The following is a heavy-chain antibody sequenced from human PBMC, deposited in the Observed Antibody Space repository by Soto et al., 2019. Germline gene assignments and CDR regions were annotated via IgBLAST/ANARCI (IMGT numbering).Heavy chain of an antibody. D-gene: IGHD3-10*01. CDR3: AKDRLLWFGWLLSPPTGNGYGMDV. J-gene: IGHJ6*02. V-gene: IGHV3-30*18. Sequence: QVQLVESGGGVVQPGRSLRLSCAASGFTFRTYGMHWVRQAPGKGLEWVAVISYDGSNKYYADSLKGRFTISKDNSKNLLYLQMNCLRAEDTAVYYCAKDRLLWFGWLLSPPTGNGYGMDVWGQGTMVTVSS. CDR1: GFTFRTYG. CDR2: ISYDGSNK.